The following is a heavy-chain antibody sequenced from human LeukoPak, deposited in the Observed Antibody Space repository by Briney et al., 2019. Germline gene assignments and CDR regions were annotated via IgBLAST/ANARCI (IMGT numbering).Heavy chain of an antibody. CDR3: ARAAPLPYSSDPYNWLDP. CDR2: INSNSGGT. Sequence: GASVKVSCKASGYTFTGYYMHWVRQAPGQGLEWLGWINSNSGGTNYAHKFQGRVTMTRDTSISTAYMELNTLRSDDTAIYYCARAAPLPYSSDPYNWLDPWGQGTLVTVSS. D-gene: IGHD6-19*01. CDR1: GYTFTGYY. V-gene: IGHV1-2*02. J-gene: IGHJ5*02.